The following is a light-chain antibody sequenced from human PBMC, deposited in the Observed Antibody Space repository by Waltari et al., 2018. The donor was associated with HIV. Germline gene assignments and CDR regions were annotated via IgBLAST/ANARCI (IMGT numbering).Light chain of an antibody. CDR3: QAWDSSTGV. Sequence: SYELTQPPSVSVSPGQTASITCSGDKLGDKYACWYQQKPGQSPVLVIYQDSKRPSGSPGRFSGSNSGNTATLTISGTQAMDEADYYCQAWDSSTGVFGTGTKVTVL. CDR2: QDS. J-gene: IGLJ1*01. V-gene: IGLV3-1*01. CDR1: KLGDKY.